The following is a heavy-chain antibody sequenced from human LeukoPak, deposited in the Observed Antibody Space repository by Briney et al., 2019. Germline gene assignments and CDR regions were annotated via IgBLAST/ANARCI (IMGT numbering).Heavy chain of an antibody. Sequence: SETLSLTCAVYGGSFSGYYWSWIRQPPGKGLEWIGEINHSGSTNYNPSLKSRVTISVDTSKNQFSLKLSPVTAADTAVYYCARGSGTMVRGVIITRGWFDYWGQGTLVTVSS. CDR1: GGSFSGYY. J-gene: IGHJ4*02. CDR2: INHSGST. V-gene: IGHV4-34*01. CDR3: ARGSGTMVRGVIITRGWFDY. D-gene: IGHD3-10*01.